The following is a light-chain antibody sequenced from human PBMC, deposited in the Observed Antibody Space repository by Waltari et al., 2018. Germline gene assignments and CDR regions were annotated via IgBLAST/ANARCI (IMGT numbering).Light chain of an antibody. J-gene: IGLJ1*01. V-gene: IGLV2-8*01. Sequence: QSALTQPPSASGSPGQSVTIFCTGTGSGGSVSWYQQHPGKAPKLMMYEVSKRPPVVPDRCSGAKSGNTAALTVSGLQAEDEGDYYCSSDAVSNNFYDFGSGTKVTVL. CDR1: GSGGS. CDR3: SSDAVSNNFYD. CDR2: EVS.